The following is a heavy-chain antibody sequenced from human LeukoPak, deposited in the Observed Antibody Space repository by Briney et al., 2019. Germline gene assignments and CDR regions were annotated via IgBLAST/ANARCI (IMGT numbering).Heavy chain of an antibody. D-gene: IGHD2-8*01. V-gene: IGHV4-34*01. J-gene: IGHJ4*01. CDR3: ARGKTKGY. CDR1: GGSFSGYY. Sequence: SETLSLTCAVYGGSFSGYYWSWIRQPPGKGLEWIGEINHSGSTNYNPSLKSRVTISVDTSKNQFSLKLSSVTAADTAVYYCARGKTKGYWGQGTLVAVSS. CDR2: INHSGST.